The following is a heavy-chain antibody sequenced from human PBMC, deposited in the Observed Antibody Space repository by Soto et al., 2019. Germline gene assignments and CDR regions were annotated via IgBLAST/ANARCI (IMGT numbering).Heavy chain of an antibody. D-gene: IGHD3-3*01. V-gene: IGHV3-23*01. CDR3: AKGGIFGVVINWFDP. CDR2: ISGSGGST. Sequence: GGSLRLSCAASGFTFSSYAMSWVRQAPGKGLEWVSAISGSGGSTYYADSVKGRFTISRDNSKTTLYLQMNSLRAEDTAVYYCAKGGIFGVVINWFDPWGQGTLVTVSS. CDR1: GFTFSSYA. J-gene: IGHJ5*02.